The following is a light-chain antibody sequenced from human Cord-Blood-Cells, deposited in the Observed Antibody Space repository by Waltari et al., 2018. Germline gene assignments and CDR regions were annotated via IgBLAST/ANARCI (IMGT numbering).Light chain of an antibody. CDR1: QSVSSSY. Sequence: EIVLTQSPGTLSLSPGERATLSCRASQSVSSSYLAWYQHKPGQAPRLLIYGASSMATGIPDRFSGSGSGTDFTLTISRLEPEDFAVYYCQQYGSSPFTFGPGTKVDIK. J-gene: IGKJ3*01. CDR2: GAS. V-gene: IGKV3-20*01. CDR3: QQYGSSPFT.